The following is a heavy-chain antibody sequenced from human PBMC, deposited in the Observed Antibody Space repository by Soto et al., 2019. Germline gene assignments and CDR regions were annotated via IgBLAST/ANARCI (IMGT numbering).Heavy chain of an antibody. CDR2: IRGSGSSA. J-gene: IGHJ6*03. CDR3: AKRGGDYDSRYHYYMDV. D-gene: IGHD3-16*01. Sequence: EVQVLESGGGLVQPGGSLRLSCAASGFTFSSYAMNWVRQSPGKGLEWVGSIRGSGSSAYYPDSVEGRFTISRDNSKNTLYLQRNSLRAEDAAVYYCAKRGGDYDSRYHYYMDVWGKGTTVTVSS. V-gene: IGHV3-23*01. CDR1: GFTFSSYA.